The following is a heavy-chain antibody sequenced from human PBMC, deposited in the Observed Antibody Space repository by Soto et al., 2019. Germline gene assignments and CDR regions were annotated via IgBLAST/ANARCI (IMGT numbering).Heavy chain of an antibody. D-gene: IGHD6-19*01. Sequence: DVRLVESGGGLVQPGGSLRLSCAASAFTFSSYWMSWVRQAPGKGLEWVANIKQDGSEKYYVDSVKGRFTISRDNAKNSLSLQMNSLRAEDTAVYYCARDGPFIAVAARGYYYGMDVWGQGTTVTVSS. CDR1: AFTFSSYW. J-gene: IGHJ6*02. CDR3: ARDGPFIAVAARGYYYGMDV. V-gene: IGHV3-7*03. CDR2: IKQDGSEK.